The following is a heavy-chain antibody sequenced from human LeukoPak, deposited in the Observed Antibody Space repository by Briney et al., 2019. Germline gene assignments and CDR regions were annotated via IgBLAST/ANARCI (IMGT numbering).Heavy chain of an antibody. Sequence: GGSLRLSCAASGFTFSDYYMSWIRQAPGKGLEWVSYISSSGSTIYYADSVKGRFTISRDNAKNSLYLQMNSLRAEDTAVYYCAKARDYYDSSGLSDYWGQGTLVTVSS. CDR3: AKARDYYDSSGLSDY. V-gene: IGHV3-11*01. D-gene: IGHD3-22*01. J-gene: IGHJ4*02. CDR1: GFTFSDYY. CDR2: ISSSGSTI.